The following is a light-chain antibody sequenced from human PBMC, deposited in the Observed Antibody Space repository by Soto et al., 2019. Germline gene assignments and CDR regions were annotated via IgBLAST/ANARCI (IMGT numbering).Light chain of an antibody. CDR2: KAS. CDR3: QQYNSYSIT. Sequence: DIQMTQSPSTLSASVGDRVTITCRASQSISNWLAWYQQKPGKAPKLLIYKASGLESGVPSRFSGSGSGTEFTLTISSLQPDDFATYYCQQYNSYSITFGQGTRLEMK. V-gene: IGKV1-5*03. CDR1: QSISNW. J-gene: IGKJ5*01.